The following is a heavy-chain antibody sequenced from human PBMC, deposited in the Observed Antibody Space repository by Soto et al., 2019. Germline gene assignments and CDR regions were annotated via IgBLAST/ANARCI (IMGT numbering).Heavy chain of an antibody. CDR3: ARAGLDDSSDYYKNWSDP. CDR1: GGTFSSYA. V-gene: IGHV1-69*01. Sequence: QVQLVQSGAEVKKPGSSVRVSCKASGGTFSSYAISWVRQAPGQGLEWMGGIIPIFGTANYAQKFQARVTITADEPTSTAYMELRSLRSEDTAVYYCARAGLDDSSDYYKNWSDPSGQGTLVTASS. D-gene: IGHD3-22*01. J-gene: IGHJ5*02. CDR2: IIPIFGTA.